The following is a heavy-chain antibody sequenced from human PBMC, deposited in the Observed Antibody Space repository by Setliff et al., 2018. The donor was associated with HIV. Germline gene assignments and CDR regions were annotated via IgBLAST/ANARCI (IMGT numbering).Heavy chain of an antibody. J-gene: IGHJ6*03. CDR3: ARHRDPPGTSWIFYYYYMDL. CDR1: GGSFSGYY. V-gene: IGHV4-34*01. D-gene: IGHD2-2*01. Sequence: SETLSLTCAVYGGSFSGYYCWSWIRQSPGERLEWIGDITHSGSAEYSPSFRSRVTISVDTSKNQVSLRLSSVTAADTGVYYCARHRDPPGTSWIFYYYYMDLWGGGTTVTVSS. CDR2: ITHSGSA.